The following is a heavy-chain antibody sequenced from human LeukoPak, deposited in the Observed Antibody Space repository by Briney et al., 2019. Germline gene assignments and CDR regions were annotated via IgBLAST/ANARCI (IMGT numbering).Heavy chain of an antibody. D-gene: IGHD5-18*01. Sequence: PSETLSLTCTVSGDSISSYYWSWIRQSPGKGLEWIGCIYYSGNTYYNPSLKSRVTISVDRSKNQFSLKLSSVTAADTAVYYCARHATAMVDEDYYYYGMDVWGQGTTVTVSS. CDR1: GDSISSYY. V-gene: IGHV4-59*08. J-gene: IGHJ6*02. CDR2: IYYSGNT. CDR3: ARHATAMVDEDYYYYGMDV.